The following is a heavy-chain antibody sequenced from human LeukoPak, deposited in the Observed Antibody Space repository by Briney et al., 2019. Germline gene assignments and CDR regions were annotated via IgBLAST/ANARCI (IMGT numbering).Heavy chain of an antibody. Sequence: PGGSLRLSCAASGFSFYDYAMLWVRQAPGKGLEWVSYISSSGRTIYYADSVKGRFTISRDNAKNSLYLQMNSLRAEDTAVYYCARDRIRVLGYWGQGTLVTVSS. CDR1: GFSFYDYA. CDR3: ARDRIRVLGY. V-gene: IGHV3-48*03. CDR2: ISSSGRTI. J-gene: IGHJ4*02. D-gene: IGHD2/OR15-2a*01.